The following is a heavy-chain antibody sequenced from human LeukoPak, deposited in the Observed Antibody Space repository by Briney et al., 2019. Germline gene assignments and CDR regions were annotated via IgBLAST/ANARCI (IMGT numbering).Heavy chain of an antibody. Sequence: ASVKVSCKASGYTFTTYGISWVRQAPGQGLEWMGWIIAYNGNTNYAQKLQGRITMTTDTSTSTAYMELRSLRSDDTAVYYCARDFIYDYVWGSYPFDYWGQGTLVTVSS. D-gene: IGHD3-16*01. J-gene: IGHJ4*02. V-gene: IGHV1-18*01. CDR3: ARDFIYDYVWGSYPFDY. CDR1: GYTFTTYG. CDR2: IIAYNGNT.